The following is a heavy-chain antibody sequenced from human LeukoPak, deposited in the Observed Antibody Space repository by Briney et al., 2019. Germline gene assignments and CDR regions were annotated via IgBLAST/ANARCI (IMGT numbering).Heavy chain of an antibody. J-gene: IGHJ5*02. Sequence: ASVKVSCKASGYTFTSYGISWVRHAPGQGLECMGGISAYNGNTNYAQKPRGGVTMTTDTSTSTAYMELRSLRSDDTAVYYCARVQGPWGQGTLVTVSS. CDR2: ISAYNGNT. CDR3: ARVQGP. V-gene: IGHV1-18*01. CDR1: GYTFTSYG.